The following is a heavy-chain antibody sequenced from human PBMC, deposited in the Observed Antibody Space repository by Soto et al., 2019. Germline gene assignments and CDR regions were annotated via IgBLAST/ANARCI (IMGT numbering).Heavy chain of an antibody. CDR3: ARQRTSVVTQAYFDS. J-gene: IGHJ4*02. CDR1: GDSINNRSYY. Sequence: SETLSLTCTVTGDSINNRSYYRGWIRQPPGKGLEWIGSIYYSGSTYNNPSLRSRVSMSVDTSKNQFSLKLRSVTAADTALYYCARQRTSVVTQAYFDSWGQGSLVTVSS. V-gene: IGHV4-39*01. D-gene: IGHD2-21*02. CDR2: IYYSGST.